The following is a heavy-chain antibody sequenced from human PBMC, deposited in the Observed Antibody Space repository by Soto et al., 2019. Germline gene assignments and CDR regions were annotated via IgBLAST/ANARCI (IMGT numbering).Heavy chain of an antibody. CDR2: IYQNGDT. J-gene: IGHJ4*02. V-gene: IGHV4-31*03. Sequence: PSGTLSLTCTVSGGTFSSGGDYWSWISQEPGKGREWIGYIYQNGDTSYNPSLKIRVTISADTSKTQFSLKLSSVTAADTAVYYCARGDSTVSSVFDYWGQGMLVTVSS. CDR3: ARGDSTVSSVFDY. D-gene: IGHD4-17*01. CDR1: GGTFSSGGDY.